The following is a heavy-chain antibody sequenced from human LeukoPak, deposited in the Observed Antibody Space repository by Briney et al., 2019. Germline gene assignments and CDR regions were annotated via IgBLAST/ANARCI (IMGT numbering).Heavy chain of an antibody. Sequence: PGGSLRLSCAASGFTFSSYAMSWVRQAPGKGLEWVSAISGSGGSTYYADSVKGRFTISRDNAKNSLYLQMNSLRAEDTAVYYCAREAYSSSSEFDYWGQGTLVTVSS. CDR1: GFTFSSYA. CDR3: AREAYSSSSEFDY. J-gene: IGHJ4*02. V-gene: IGHV3-23*01. CDR2: ISGSGGST. D-gene: IGHD6-6*01.